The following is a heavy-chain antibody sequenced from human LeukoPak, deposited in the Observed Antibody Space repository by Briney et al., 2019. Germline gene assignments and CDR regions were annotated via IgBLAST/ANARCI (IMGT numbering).Heavy chain of an antibody. J-gene: IGHJ4*02. V-gene: IGHV4-39*07. D-gene: IGHD4-17*01. CDR1: GGSISSSSYY. CDR2: IYYSGST. Sequence: NPSETLSLTCTVSGGSISSSSYYWGWIRQPPGKGLEWIGSIYYSGSTYYNPSLKSRVTISVDTSKNQFSLKLSSVTAADTAVYYCARTVLPYGDLDYWGQGTLVTVSS. CDR3: ARTVLPYGDLDY.